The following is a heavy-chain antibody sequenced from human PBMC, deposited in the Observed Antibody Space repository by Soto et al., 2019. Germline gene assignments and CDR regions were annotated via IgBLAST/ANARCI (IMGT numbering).Heavy chain of an antibody. CDR3: ARDDIGRIVVVITGWDYYYGMDV. CDR2: ISYDGSNK. D-gene: IGHD3-22*01. CDR1: GFTFSSYA. Sequence: GGSLRLSCAASGFTFSSYAMHWVRQAPGKGLEWVAVISYDGSNKYYADSVKGRFTISRDNSKNTLYLQMNSLRAEDTAVYYCARDDIGRIVVVITGWDYYYGMDVWGQGTTVTVAS. V-gene: IGHV3-30-3*01. J-gene: IGHJ6*02.